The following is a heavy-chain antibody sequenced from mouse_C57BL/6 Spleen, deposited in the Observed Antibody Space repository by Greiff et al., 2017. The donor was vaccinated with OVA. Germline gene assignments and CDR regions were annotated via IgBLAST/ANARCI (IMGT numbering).Heavy chain of an antibody. CDR1: GYAFSSYW. CDR2: IYPGDGDT. CDR3: ARDEDYGSSYFDY. Sequence: VKLMESGAELVKPGASVKISCKASGYAFSSYWMNWVKQRPGKGLEWIGQIYPGDGDTNYNGKFKGKATLTADKSSSTAYMQLSSLTSEDSAVYFCARDEDYGSSYFDYWGQGTTLTVSS. J-gene: IGHJ2*01. D-gene: IGHD1-1*01. V-gene: IGHV1-80*01.